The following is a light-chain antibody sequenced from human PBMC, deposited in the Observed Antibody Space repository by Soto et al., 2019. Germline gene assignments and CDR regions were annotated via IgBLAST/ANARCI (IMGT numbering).Light chain of an antibody. CDR3: QHYNSYSEA. Sequence: IDITQSPATLSGSVGDRVTITCRASQTISSWLGWYQQKPGKAPKLLIYKASTLKSGVPSRFSGSGSGTEFTLTISSLQPDDFATYYCQHYNSYSEAFGQGTKVDIK. CDR1: QTISSW. V-gene: IGKV1-5*03. J-gene: IGKJ1*01. CDR2: KAS.